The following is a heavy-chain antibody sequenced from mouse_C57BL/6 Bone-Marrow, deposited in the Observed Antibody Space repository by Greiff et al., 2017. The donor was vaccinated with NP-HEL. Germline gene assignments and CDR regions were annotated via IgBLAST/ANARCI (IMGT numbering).Heavy chain of an antibody. CDR3: AREGNWDVYWYFDV. V-gene: IGHV1-52*01. D-gene: IGHD4-1*01. Sequence: QVQLQQPGAELVRPGSSVKLSCKASGYTFTSYWMHWVKQRPIQGLEWIGNIDPSDSETHYNQKFKDKATLTVDKSSSTAYMQLSSLTSEDSAVYYCAREGNWDVYWYFDVWGTGTTVTVSS. J-gene: IGHJ1*03. CDR2: IDPSDSET. CDR1: GYTFTSYW.